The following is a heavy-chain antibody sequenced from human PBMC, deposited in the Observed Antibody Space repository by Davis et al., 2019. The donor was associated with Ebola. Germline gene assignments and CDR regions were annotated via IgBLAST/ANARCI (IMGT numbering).Heavy chain of an antibody. V-gene: IGHV3-74*01. J-gene: IGHJ6*03. Sequence: GESLKISCAASGFTFSSYWMHWVRQAPGKGLVWVSRINSDGSSTSYADSVKGRFTISRDNAKNTLYLQMNSLRAEDTAVYYCARTRGIYGGTLGGMDVWGKGTTVTVSS. CDR2: INSDGSST. CDR3: ARTRGIYGGTLGGMDV. CDR1: GFTFSSYW. D-gene: IGHD4-23*01.